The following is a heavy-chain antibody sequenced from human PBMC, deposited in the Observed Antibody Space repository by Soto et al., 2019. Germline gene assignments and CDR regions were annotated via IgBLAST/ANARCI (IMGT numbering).Heavy chain of an antibody. Sequence: LTCTVSGGSISSSSYYWGWIRQPPGKGLEWIGSIYYSGSTYYNPSLKSRVTISVDTSKNQFSLKLSSVTAADTAVYYCARYSSVLNYFDYWGQGTLVTVSS. J-gene: IGHJ4*02. CDR2: IYYSGST. CDR3: ARYSSVLNYFDY. V-gene: IGHV4-39*01. CDR1: GGSISSSSYY. D-gene: IGHD6-19*01.